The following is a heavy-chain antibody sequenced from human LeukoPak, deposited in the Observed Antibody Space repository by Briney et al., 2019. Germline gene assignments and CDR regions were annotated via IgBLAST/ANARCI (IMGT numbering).Heavy chain of an antibody. J-gene: IGHJ6*02. D-gene: IGHD2-2*01. V-gene: IGHV3-74*01. CDR3: VRDYQFIQEV. CDR2: ISTDGKST. Sequence: SGGSLRLSCVASGCTFSNYWMLWVRQAPGKGLMWVSLISTDGKSTRYAESVKGRFTISRDNAKNALYLQMDILSVEDTALYFCVRDYQFIQEVWGQGTTVTVSS. CDR1: GCTFSNYW.